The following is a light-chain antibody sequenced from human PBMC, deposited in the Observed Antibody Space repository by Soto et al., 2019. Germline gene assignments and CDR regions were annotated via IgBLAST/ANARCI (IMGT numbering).Light chain of an antibody. Sequence: QSALTQPPSASGTPGQRVTISCSGSNSNIGSNTVNWYQQLPGTAPKLLIYNNNQRPSGVPDRFSGSKSGTSASLAISGRQSEDEADYYCAAWDDSLNGVVFGGGTKLTVL. CDR1: NSNIGSNT. J-gene: IGLJ2*01. CDR3: AAWDDSLNGVV. V-gene: IGLV1-44*01. CDR2: NNN.